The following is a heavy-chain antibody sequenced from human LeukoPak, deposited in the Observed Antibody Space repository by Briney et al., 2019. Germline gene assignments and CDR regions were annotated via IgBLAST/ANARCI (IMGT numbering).Heavy chain of an antibody. CDR1: GFTFSSYS. Sequence: GGALRLSCAASGFTFSSYSMNWVRQAPGKGLEWVSSISSSCSYIYYADSVKGRFTISRDNAKNSLYLQMNSLRAEDTAVYYGARSRYDSSGYLGAFDIWGQGTMVTVSS. CDR2: ISSSCSYI. J-gene: IGHJ3*02. V-gene: IGHV3-21*01. D-gene: IGHD3-22*01. CDR3: ARSRYDSSGYLGAFDI.